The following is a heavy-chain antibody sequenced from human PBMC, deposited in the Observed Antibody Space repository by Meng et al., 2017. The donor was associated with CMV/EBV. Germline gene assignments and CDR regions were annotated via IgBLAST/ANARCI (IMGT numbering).Heavy chain of an antibody. J-gene: IGHJ6*02. D-gene: IGHD3-3*01. CDR3: VRDAYDFWSTSHGMDV. CDR2: INDDGSKT. CDR1: GFTFSNYW. V-gene: IGHV3-74*03. Sequence: GGSLRLSCAASGFTFSNYWMHWVRQAPGKGLVWVSRINDDGSKTTYADSVRGRLTISRDNAKNTLYLQMNSLRAEDTAVYYCVRDAYDFWSTSHGMDVRGQGTTVTVSS.